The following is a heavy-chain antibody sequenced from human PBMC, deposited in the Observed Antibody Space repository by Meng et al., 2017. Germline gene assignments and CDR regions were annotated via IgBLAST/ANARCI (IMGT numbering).Heavy chain of an antibody. J-gene: IGHJ4*02. CDR2: IKSNTDGGTA. CDR3: TWDDKAVSDY. V-gene: IGHV3-15*01. Sequence: VHLVEFGGDLVKPGGFLRLSCAASGFYFSNAWMSWVRQAPGKGLEWVGRIKSNTDGGTAEYAAPVTGRFTISRDDSKSTLYLQMSGLRIDDTGVYYCTWDDKAVSDYWGQGTLVTVSS. D-gene: IGHD3-9*01. CDR1: GFYFSNAW.